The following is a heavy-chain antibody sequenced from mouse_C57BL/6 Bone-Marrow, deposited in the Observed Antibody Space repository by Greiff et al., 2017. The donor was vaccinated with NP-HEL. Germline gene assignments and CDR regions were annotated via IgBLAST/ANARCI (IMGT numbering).Heavy chain of an antibody. J-gene: IGHJ2*01. V-gene: IGHV1-55*01. Sequence: QVQLQQPGAELVKPGASVKMSCKASGYTFTSYWITWVKQRPGQGLEWIGDIYPGSGSTNYNEKFKSKATLTVDTSSITAYMQLSSLTSEGSAVYYCARYPLWYYGSYWGQGTTLTVSS. CDR3: ARYPLWYYGSY. D-gene: IGHD1-1*01. CDR2: IYPGSGST. CDR1: GYTFTSYW.